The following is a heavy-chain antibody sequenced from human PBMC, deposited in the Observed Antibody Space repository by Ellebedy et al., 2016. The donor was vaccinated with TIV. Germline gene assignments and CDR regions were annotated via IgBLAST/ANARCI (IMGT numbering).Heavy chain of an antibody. CDR3: ARTHTAMLEYNYGMDV. V-gene: IGHV3-30-3*01. Sequence: GESLKISCAASGFTFSSYAMHWVRQAPGKGLEWVAVISYDGSNKYYADFVKGRFTISRDNSKNTLYLQMNSLRAEDTAVYYCARTHTAMLEYNYGMDVWGQGTTVTVSS. J-gene: IGHJ6*02. CDR2: ISYDGSNK. D-gene: IGHD5-18*01. CDR1: GFTFSSYA.